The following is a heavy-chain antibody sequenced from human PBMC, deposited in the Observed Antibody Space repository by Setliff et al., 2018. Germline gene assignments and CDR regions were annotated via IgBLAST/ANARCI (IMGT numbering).Heavy chain of an antibody. CDR1: GFSFSNYG. J-gene: IGHJ6*03. D-gene: IGHD3-22*01. CDR2: ISTSSGPR. CDR3: ARLALTGYDSSGYYYALEYYYYMDV. V-gene: IGHV3-48*01. Sequence: GGSLRLSCVVSGFSFSNYGMTWVRQAPGKGLEWISYISTSSGPRYYADSVKGRFTISRDNANQSLYLQMNSLRAEDTAVYYCARLALTGYDSSGYYYALEYYYYMDVWGKGTTVTVSS.